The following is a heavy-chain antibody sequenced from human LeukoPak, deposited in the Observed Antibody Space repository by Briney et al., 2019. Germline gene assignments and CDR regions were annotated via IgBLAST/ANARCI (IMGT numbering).Heavy chain of an antibody. J-gene: IGHJ3*02. Sequence: PSETLSLPCTVSGYSISSGYYWGWIRQPPGKGLEWIGSVFHGGSFYYNPSLKSRVTMSVDTSKNQLSLKLTSVTAADTAVYYCARDSYSSGWSDAFDIWGQGTMVTVSS. CDR2: VFHGGSF. CDR3: ARDSYSSGWSDAFDI. V-gene: IGHV4-38-2*02. D-gene: IGHD6-19*01. CDR1: GYSISSGYY.